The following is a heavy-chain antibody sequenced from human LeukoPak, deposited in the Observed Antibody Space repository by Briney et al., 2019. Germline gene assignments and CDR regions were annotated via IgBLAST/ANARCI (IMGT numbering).Heavy chain of an antibody. J-gene: IGHJ2*01. CDR3: ARGYGDYKYFDL. CDR2: IYHSGST. V-gene: IGHV4-30-2*01. CDR1: GGSISSGGYS. D-gene: IGHD4-17*01. Sequence: SETLSLTCAVSGGSISSGGYSWSWIRQPPGKGLVWIGYIYHSGSTYYNPSLKSRVTISVDRSKNQFSLKLSSVTAADTAVYYCARGYGDYKYFDLWGRGTLVTVSS.